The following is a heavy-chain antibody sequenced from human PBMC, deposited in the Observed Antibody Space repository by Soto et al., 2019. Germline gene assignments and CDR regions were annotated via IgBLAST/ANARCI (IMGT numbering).Heavy chain of an antibody. V-gene: IGHV4-30-4*01. D-gene: IGHD2-2*01. CDR1: GGSISSGDYY. Sequence: SETLSLTCTVSGGSISSGDYYWSWIRQPPGKGLEWIGYIYYSGSTYYNPSLKSRVTISVDTSKNQFSLKLSSVTAADTAVYYCAREGRPAAFPYYYYGTDVWGQGTTVTVSS. CDR3: AREGRPAAFPYYYYGTDV. CDR2: IYYSGST. J-gene: IGHJ6*02.